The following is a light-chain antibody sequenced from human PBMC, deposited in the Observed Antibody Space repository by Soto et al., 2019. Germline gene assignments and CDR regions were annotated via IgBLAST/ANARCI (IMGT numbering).Light chain of an antibody. CDR2: GAS. V-gene: IGKV3-15*01. CDR3: QQYNNWPPIT. CDR1: QSVSSSY. J-gene: IGKJ5*01. Sequence: IVLTQSPGTLSLSPGERATLSCRAGQSVSSSYLAWYQQKPGQAPRLLIYGASTRATGIPARFSGSGSGTEFTLTISSLQSEDFAVYYCQQYNNWPPITFGQGTRLEIK.